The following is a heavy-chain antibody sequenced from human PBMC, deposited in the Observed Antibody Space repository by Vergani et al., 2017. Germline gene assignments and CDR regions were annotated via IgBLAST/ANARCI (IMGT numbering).Heavy chain of an antibody. CDR1: GFTFIMHA. V-gene: IGHV3-23*01. J-gene: IGHJ3*02. CDR3: AKVRRSEVAGTVGAFDI. D-gene: IGHD6-19*01. CDR2: LSASDRRT. Sequence: EVQLLESGGDLVQPGGSLRLFCAASGFTFIMHAMSWVRQAPGKGLEWVSTLSASDRRTHYADSVKGRFTISRDISKNTLFLHMNSLRPEDTAVYYCAKVRRSEVAGTVGAFDIWGQGTMVTVSS.